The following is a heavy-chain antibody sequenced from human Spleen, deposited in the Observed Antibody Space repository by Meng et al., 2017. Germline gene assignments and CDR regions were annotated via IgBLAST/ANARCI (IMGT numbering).Heavy chain of an antibody. CDR2: IIPIFCTA. CDR3: ATDLGWNRNDWHFDL. Sequence: SVKVSCKASGGTFSSYAISWVRQAPGQGLEWMGGIIPIFCTANYAQKFQGRVTITTDESTSTAYMELSSLRSEDTAVYYCATDLGWNRNDWHFDLWGRGTPVTVSS. V-gene: IGHV1-69*05. J-gene: IGHJ2*01. CDR1: GGTFSSYA. D-gene: IGHD1-1*01.